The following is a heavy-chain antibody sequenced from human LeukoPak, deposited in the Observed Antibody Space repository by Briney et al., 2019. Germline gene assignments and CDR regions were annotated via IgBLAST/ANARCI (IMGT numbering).Heavy chain of an antibody. CDR2: IKQDGSEK. Sequence: GGSLRLSCGASGFTFSSYWMSWVRQAPGKGLEGVANIKQDGSEKYYVDSVKGRFTISRDNAKNSLYLQMDSLRAEDTAVYYCARNSGTNPWGQGTLVTVSS. CDR3: ARNSGTNP. D-gene: IGHD1-26*01. CDR1: GFTFSSYW. J-gene: IGHJ5*02. V-gene: IGHV3-7*01.